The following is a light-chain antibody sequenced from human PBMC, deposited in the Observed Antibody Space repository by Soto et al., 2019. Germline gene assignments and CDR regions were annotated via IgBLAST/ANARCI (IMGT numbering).Light chain of an antibody. CDR2: DNN. V-gene: IGLV1-40*01. CDR1: SSNIGAGYD. Sequence: QSVLTQPPSVSGAPGQRVTISCTGSSSNIGAGYDVHWYQQLPGTAPKLLIYDNNNPDRFSGSKSGTSASLAITGLQAEDEADYYCATWDDSLNGVMFGGGTQLTVL. CDR3: ATWDDSLNGVM. J-gene: IGLJ3*02.